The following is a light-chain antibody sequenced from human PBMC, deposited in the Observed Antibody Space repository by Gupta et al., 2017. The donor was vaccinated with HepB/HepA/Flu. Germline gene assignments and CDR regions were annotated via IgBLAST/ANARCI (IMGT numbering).Light chain of an antibody. V-gene: IGKV1-5*03. J-gene: IGKJ1*01. Sequence: IQMTQSPSTLSASVGDRVTITCRASQSISGWLAWYQQKPGKAPKLLIQRASTLESGVPSRFSGSQSGTEFTLTISSLQPDDFATYYCQQYSTYSRTFGQGTKVEIK. CDR3: QQYSTYSRT. CDR2: RAS. CDR1: QSISGW.